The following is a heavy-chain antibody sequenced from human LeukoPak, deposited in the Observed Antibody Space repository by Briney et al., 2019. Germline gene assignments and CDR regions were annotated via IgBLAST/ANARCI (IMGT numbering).Heavy chain of an antibody. D-gene: IGHD2-2*01. J-gene: IGHJ5*02. V-gene: IGHV4-59*01. CDR1: GGSISSYY. CDR3: ARGPAVPAAKGGGWFDP. Sequence: SETLSLTCTVSGGSISSYYWSWIRQPPGKGLEWIGDIYYSGSTNYNPSLKSRVTISVDTSKNPSSLKLSSVTAADTAVYYCARGPAVPAAKGGGWFDPWGQGTLVTVSS. CDR2: IYYSGST.